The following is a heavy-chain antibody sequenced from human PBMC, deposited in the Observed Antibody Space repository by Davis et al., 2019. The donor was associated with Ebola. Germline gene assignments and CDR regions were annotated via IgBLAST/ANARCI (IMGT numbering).Heavy chain of an antibody. J-gene: IGHJ4*02. Sequence: SETLSLTCAVYGGSFSGYYWSWIRQPPGKGLEWIGEINHSGSTNYNPSLKSRVTISVDTTKNQFSLKLSSVTAADTAVYYCAREWTAEYYFDYLSQGTLVTVSS. V-gene: IGHV4-34*01. CDR3: AREWTAEYYFDY. CDR2: INHSGST. CDR1: GGSFSGYY. D-gene: IGHD6-25*01.